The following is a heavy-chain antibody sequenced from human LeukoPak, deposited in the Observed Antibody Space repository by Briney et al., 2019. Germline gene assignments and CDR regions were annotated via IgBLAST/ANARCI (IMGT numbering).Heavy chain of an antibody. CDR3: AGDQDDYGGP. V-gene: IGHV1-2*02. CDR1: GYTFTGYY. CDR2: INPNSGGT. Sequence: ASVKVSCKASGYTFTGYYMHWVRQAPGQRLEWMGWINPNSGGTNYAQKFQGRVTMTRDTSISTAYMELSSLRSDDTAVYYCAGDQDDYGGPWGQGTLVTVSS. D-gene: IGHD4-23*01. J-gene: IGHJ5*02.